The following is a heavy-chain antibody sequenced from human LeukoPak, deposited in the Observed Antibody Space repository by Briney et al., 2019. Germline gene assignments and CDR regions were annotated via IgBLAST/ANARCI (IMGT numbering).Heavy chain of an antibody. CDR1: GGSISSGGYY. Sequence: SETLSLTCTVSGGSISSGGYYWSWIRQHPGKGLEWIGYIYYSGNTNYNPSLEGRVTISVDTSKNHFSVKLSSVTAADTAVYYCARSQNYYGSGDYWSQGTLVTVSS. J-gene: IGHJ4*02. D-gene: IGHD3-10*01. CDR2: IYYSGNT. V-gene: IGHV4-61*03. CDR3: ARSQNYYGSGDY.